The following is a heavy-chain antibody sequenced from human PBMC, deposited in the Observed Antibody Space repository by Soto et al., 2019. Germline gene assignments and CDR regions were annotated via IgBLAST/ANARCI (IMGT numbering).Heavy chain of an antibody. J-gene: IGHJ3*02. CDR2: INRDSKTV. D-gene: IGHD2-15*01. V-gene: IGHV3-48*01. CDR3: ARLYCSAASCYSVGAFDI. CDR1: GFSFSSYS. Sequence: EVQLVESGGGLVQPGGSLRLSCAASGFSFSSYSMNWVRQAPGKGLEWVSYINRDSKTVYYAESVKGRFSISRDNAKKSLSLQMNSLRAEDTAIYYCARLYCSAASCYSVGAFDIRGQGTMVTVTS.